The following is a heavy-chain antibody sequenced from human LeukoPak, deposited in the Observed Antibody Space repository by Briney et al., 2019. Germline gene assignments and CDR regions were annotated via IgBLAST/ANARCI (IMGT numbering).Heavy chain of an antibody. CDR3: AKGDGYCSGGSCY. J-gene: IGHJ4*02. Sequence: HSGGSLRLSCAASGFTFSSYWMSWVRQAPGKGLEWVSAISGSGGSTYYADSVKGRFTISRDNSKNTLYLQMNSLRAEDTAVYYCAKGDGYCSGGSCYWGQGTLVTVSS. V-gene: IGHV3-23*01. CDR1: GFTFSSYW. D-gene: IGHD2-15*01. CDR2: ISGSGGST.